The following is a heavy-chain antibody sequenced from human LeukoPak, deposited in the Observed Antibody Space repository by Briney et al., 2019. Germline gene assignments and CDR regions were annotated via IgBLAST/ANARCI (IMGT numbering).Heavy chain of an antibody. D-gene: IGHD1-26*01. CDR2: IYSGGST. CDR1: GFTVSSNY. Sequence: GGSLRLSCAASGFTVSSNYMSWVRQAPGKELEWVSVIYSGGSTYYADSVKGRFTISRDNSKNTLYLQMNSLRAEDTAVYYCARDQLYSGSYNDYWGQGTLVTVSS. J-gene: IGHJ4*02. V-gene: IGHV3-53*01. CDR3: ARDQLYSGSYNDY.